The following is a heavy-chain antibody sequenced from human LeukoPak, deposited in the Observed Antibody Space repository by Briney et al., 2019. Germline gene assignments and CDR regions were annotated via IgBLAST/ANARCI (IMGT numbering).Heavy chain of an antibody. J-gene: IGHJ6*03. Sequence: ASVKVSCKASGYTFTSYYMHWVRQAPGQGLEWMGIINPSGGSTSYAQKFQGRVTMTRDMSTSTVYMELSSLRSEDTAVYYCARAYRSGGSCYNYFYYMDVWGKGTTVTVSS. CDR2: INPSGGST. CDR1: GYTFTSYY. CDR3: ARAYRSGGSCYNYFYYMDV. D-gene: IGHD2-15*01. V-gene: IGHV1-46*01.